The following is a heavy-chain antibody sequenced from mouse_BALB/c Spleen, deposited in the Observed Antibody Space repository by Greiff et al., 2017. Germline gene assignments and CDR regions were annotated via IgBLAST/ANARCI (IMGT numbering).Heavy chain of an antibody. CDR3: ARSTMITRYFDV. V-gene: IGHV1-87*01. CDR2: IYPGDGDT. Sequence: VQGVESGAELARPGASVKLSCKASGYTFTSYWMQWVKQRPGQGLEWIGAIYPGDGDTRYTQKFKGKATLTADKSSSTAYMQLSSLASEDSAVYYCARSTMITRYFDVWGAGTTVTVSS. J-gene: IGHJ1*01. CDR1: GYTFTSYW. D-gene: IGHD2-4*01.